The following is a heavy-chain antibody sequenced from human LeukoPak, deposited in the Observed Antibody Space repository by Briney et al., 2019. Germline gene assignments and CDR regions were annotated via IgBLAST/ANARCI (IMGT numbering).Heavy chain of an antibody. CDR1: GFTFRNYA. D-gene: IGHD2-21*01. V-gene: IGHV3-30-3*01. Sequence: PGRSLRLSCAASGFTFRNYAMHWVRQAPGKGLEWVTIISYDGSKEYDADSVRGRFTVSKDNSRNTLYLQMNSLRTEDTAVYYCVREGSMYSGMDVWGQGTTVIVSS. CDR3: VREGSMYSGMDV. CDR2: ISYDGSKE. J-gene: IGHJ6*02.